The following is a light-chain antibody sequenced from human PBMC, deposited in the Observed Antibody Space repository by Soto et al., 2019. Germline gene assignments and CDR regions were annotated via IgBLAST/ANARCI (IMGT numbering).Light chain of an antibody. V-gene: IGKV3-15*01. CDR3: QQYNSWLWT. Sequence: VLTEAPATLSLSPGDSATLSCRARQSVSSKLSWFQHKPGQAPRLXXYGASTRATGIPARFSGSGSGTEFTLIISSLQSEDSAVYYCQQYNSWLWTFGQGTKWIS. CDR2: GAS. CDR1: QSVSSK. J-gene: IGKJ1*01.